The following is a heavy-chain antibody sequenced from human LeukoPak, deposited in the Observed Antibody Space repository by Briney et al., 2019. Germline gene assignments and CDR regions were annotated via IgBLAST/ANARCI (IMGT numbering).Heavy chain of an antibody. Sequence: PGGSLRLSCAASGFTFSNYAMSWVRQAPGKGLEWVSAILGSGGSTYYADSVKGRFTVSRDNPRSTLYLQMKSLRAEDTALYYCAKWGDYDVLTGYYVPDYWGQGTRVTVSS. V-gene: IGHV3-23*01. CDR2: ILGSGGST. CDR3: AKWGDYDVLTGYYVPDY. J-gene: IGHJ4*02. D-gene: IGHD3-9*01. CDR1: GFTFSNYA.